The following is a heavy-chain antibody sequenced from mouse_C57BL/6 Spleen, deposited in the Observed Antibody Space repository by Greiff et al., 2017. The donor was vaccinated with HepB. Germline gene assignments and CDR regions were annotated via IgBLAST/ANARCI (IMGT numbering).Heavy chain of an antibody. CDR3: ARNSKGSYAMDY. J-gene: IGHJ4*01. V-gene: IGHV1-80*01. Sequence: QVQLQQSGAELVKPGASVKISCKASGYAFSSYWMNWVKQRPGKGLEWIGQIYPGDGDTNYNGKFKGKATLTADKSSSTAYMQLSSLTSEDSAVYCCARNSKGSYAMDYWGQGTSVTVSS. D-gene: IGHD1-3*01. CDR1: GYAFSSYW. CDR2: IYPGDGDT.